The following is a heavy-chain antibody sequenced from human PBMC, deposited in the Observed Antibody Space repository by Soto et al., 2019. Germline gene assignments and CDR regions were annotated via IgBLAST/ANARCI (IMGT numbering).Heavy chain of an antibody. CDR3: AKAGRGITMVRGAQAGMDV. V-gene: IGHV3-23*01. CDR2: ISGSGGST. Sequence: GLRTLACAASGFTISSYAMSWVRQAPGKGLDWVSAISGSGGSTHYADSVKGRFTISRDNSKNTLYLQMNSLRAEDTAVYYCAKAGRGITMVRGAQAGMDVWGQGTTVTVSS. J-gene: IGHJ6*02. CDR1: GFTISSYA. D-gene: IGHD3-10*01.